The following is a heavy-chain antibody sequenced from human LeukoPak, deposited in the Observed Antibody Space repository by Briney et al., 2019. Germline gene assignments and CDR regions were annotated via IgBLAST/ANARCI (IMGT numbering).Heavy chain of an antibody. Sequence: GESLKISCQVFGYTFIHSWIGWVRQVPGKGLEWMGIIYPGDSDTRYSPSFQGQVTISADKSISTTYLHWSSLKASDTAIYYCARPHSAYELSFDPWGQGTLVTVSS. V-gene: IGHV5-51*01. CDR3: ARPHSAYELSFDP. CDR1: GYTFIHSW. D-gene: IGHD3-22*01. CDR2: IYPGDSDT. J-gene: IGHJ5*02.